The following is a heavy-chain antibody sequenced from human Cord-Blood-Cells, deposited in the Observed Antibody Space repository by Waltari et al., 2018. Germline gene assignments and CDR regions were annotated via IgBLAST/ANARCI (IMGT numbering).Heavy chain of an antibody. CDR2: INPSGGSK. V-gene: IGHV1-46*01. Sequence: QVQLVQSGAEVKKTGASVKVSCKASGYTFTSYYMHWVRQAPGQGLEWVGIINPSGGSKSYAQKFQGRVTMTRDTSTSTVYMELSSLRSEDTAVYYCASAYRGENWDDAFDIWGQGTMVTVSS. CDR1: GYTFTSYY. D-gene: IGHD3-16*01. CDR3: ASAYRGENWDDAFDI. J-gene: IGHJ3*02.